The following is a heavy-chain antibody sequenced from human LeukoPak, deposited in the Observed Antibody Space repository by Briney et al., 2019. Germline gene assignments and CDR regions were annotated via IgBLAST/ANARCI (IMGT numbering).Heavy chain of an antibody. J-gene: IGHJ4*02. Sequence: SDTLSLTCTVSGGSVSSGSYYWSWIRQPPGKGLEWIGHIYHTGSTNYNPSLKSRVTISLDTSKNQFSLKLTSVSAADTAVYYCARDVRTINVLTGYYRPYYFDSWGQGTLVTVSS. V-gene: IGHV4-61*01. CDR1: GGSVSSGSYY. D-gene: IGHD3-9*01. CDR3: ARDVRTINVLTGYYRPYYFDS. CDR2: IYHTGST.